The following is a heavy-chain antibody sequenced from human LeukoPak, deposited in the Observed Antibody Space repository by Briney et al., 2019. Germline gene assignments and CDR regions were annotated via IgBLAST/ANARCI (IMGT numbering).Heavy chain of an antibody. V-gene: IGHV4-61*02. Sequence: SQTLSLTCTVSGGSISSGSYYWSWIRQPAGTGLEWIGRIYTSGSTNYNPSLKSRVTISVDTSKNQFSLKLSSVTAADTAVYYCARGLREQWLVNGPFDYWGQGALVTVSS. D-gene: IGHD6-19*01. J-gene: IGHJ4*02. CDR2: IYTSGST. CDR3: ARGLREQWLVNGPFDY. CDR1: GGSISSGSYY.